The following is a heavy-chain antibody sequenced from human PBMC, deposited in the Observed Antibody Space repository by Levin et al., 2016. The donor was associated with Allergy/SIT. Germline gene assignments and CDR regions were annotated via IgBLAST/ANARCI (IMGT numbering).Heavy chain of an antibody. Sequence: SVKVSCKASGGSFSSYAITWVRQAPGQGLEWMGEIIPIFGTSNYAQKFQGRVTITADESTNTAYMEVSSLRSEDTAVYFCARGSIATRPAKKGYAFDIWGQGTMVTVSS. V-gene: IGHV1-69*13. D-gene: IGHD6-6*01. J-gene: IGHJ3*02. CDR3: ARGSIATRPAKKGYAFDI. CDR2: IIPIFGTS. CDR1: GGSFSSYA.